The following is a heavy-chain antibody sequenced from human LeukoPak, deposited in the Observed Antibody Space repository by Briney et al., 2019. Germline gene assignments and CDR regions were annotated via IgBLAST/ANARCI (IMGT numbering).Heavy chain of an antibody. CDR1: GGSINTYY. Sequence: KPSETLSLTCTVSGGSINTYYWYWIRQPPGKGLEWIGYIYYSGTTKYSTSLKSRVTISLDTPKNQIFLRLTSVTAADTAVYYCARRGRSSTDPFEYWGQGTLVTVSS. CDR2: IYYSGTT. V-gene: IGHV4-59*08. CDR3: ARRGRSSTDPFEY. J-gene: IGHJ4*02. D-gene: IGHD2-2*01.